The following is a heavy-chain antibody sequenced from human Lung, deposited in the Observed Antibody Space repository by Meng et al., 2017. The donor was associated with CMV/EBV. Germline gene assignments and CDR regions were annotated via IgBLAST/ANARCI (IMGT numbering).Heavy chain of an antibody. CDR1: GFTFSSYS. CDR3: ARAWGMRPADIDY. V-gene: IGHV3-21*01. Sequence: GEXXMFSCAASGFTFSSYSMSWLRQAPGRGLEWVSSITNGKNYIYYADSVKGRFTITRDNAKISLYLQMNSLRAEDTAVYYCARAWGMRPADIDYWGQGGLVTVSS. CDR2: ITNGKNYI. J-gene: IGHJ4*02. D-gene: IGHD3-16*01.